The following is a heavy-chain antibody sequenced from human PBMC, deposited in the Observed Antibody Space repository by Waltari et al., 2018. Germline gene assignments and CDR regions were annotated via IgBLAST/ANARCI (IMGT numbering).Heavy chain of an antibody. Sequence: QVQLQESGPGLVKPSETLSLTCAVSGYSINNNYWNWIRTSPGKGLEWIGYIYGGSGSTSHNPSLKSRVTISIDTSKNQFSLKLSSVTAADTAVYYCARPYSGNYHFSLRFDVWGPGVLVTVSS. J-gene: IGHJ5*02. V-gene: IGHV4-59*12. CDR3: ARPYSGNYHFSLRFDV. D-gene: IGHD1-26*01. CDR1: GYSINNNY. CDR2: IYGGSGST.